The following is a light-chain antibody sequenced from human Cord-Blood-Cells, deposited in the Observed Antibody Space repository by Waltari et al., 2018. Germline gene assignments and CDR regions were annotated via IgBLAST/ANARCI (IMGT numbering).Light chain of an antibody. CDR2: EVS. Sequence: QSALTPPASVSGSPGKSITIPCTGTSSDVGSYNLVSWYQQHPGKAPKLMIYEVSKRPSGVSNRFSGSKSGNTASLTISGLQAEDEADYYCCSYAGSSTWVFGGGTKLTVL. J-gene: IGLJ3*02. CDR3: CSYAGSSTWV. V-gene: IGLV2-23*02. CDR1: SSDVGSYNL.